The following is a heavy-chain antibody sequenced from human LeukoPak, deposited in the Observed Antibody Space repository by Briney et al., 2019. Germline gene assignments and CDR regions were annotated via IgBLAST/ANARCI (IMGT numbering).Heavy chain of an antibody. Sequence: SETLSLTCAVYGGSFSGYYWSWIRQPPGKGLEWIGEINHSGSTNYNPSLKSRVTISVDTSKNQFSLKLSSVTAADTAVYYCARGPSLESSGKMVAARSRYYMDVWGKGTTVTVSS. J-gene: IGHJ6*03. CDR3: ARGPSLESSGKMVAARSRYYMDV. V-gene: IGHV4-34*01. CDR2: INHSGST. D-gene: IGHD6-6*01. CDR1: GGSFSGYY.